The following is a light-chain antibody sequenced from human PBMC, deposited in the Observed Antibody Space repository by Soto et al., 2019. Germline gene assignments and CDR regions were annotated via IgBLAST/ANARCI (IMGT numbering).Light chain of an antibody. CDR3: CSYAGSSTFYV. Sequence: QSVLTQPASVSGSPGQSLTISCTGTISDVGSYNLVSWYQQHPGKAPKLMIYEVTKWPSGVSNRFSGSKSGNTASLTISGLQAEDEADYYCCSYAGSSTFYVFGTGTKLTVL. CDR2: EVT. V-gene: IGLV2-23*02. J-gene: IGLJ1*01. CDR1: ISDVGSYNL.